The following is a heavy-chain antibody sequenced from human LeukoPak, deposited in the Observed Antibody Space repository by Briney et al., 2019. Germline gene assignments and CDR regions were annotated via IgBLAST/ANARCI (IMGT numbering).Heavy chain of an antibody. CDR1: GGSISSSSCY. Sequence: PSETLSLTCTVSGGSISSSSCYWGWIRQPPGKGLEWIGSIYYSGSTYYNPSLKSRVTISVDTSKNQFSLKLSPVTAADTAVYYCAREVPQGYYFDYWGQGTLVTVSS. V-gene: IGHV4-39*02. CDR3: AREVPQGYYFDY. J-gene: IGHJ4*02. CDR2: IYYSGST.